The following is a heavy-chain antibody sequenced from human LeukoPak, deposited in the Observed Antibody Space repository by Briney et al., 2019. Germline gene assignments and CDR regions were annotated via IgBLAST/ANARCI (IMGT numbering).Heavy chain of an antibody. CDR3: HIVVVTASDNYFDY. J-gene: IGHJ4*02. D-gene: IGHD2-21*02. CDR2: IIPIFGTA. Sequence: ASVKVSCKASGGTFSSYAISWVRQAPGQGLEWMGGIIPIFGTANYAQKFQGKVTITADESTSTAYMELSSLRSEDTAVYYCHIVVVTASDNYFDYWGQGTLVTVSS. CDR1: GGTFSSYA. V-gene: IGHV1-69*13.